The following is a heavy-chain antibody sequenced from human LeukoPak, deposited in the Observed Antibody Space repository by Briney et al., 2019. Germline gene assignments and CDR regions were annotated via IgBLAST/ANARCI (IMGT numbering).Heavy chain of an antibody. CDR1: GFTFSIYS. Sequence: GGSLRLSCAASGFTFSIYSMSWVRQAPGKGLEWVSVIYSGGSTYYADSVKGRFTISRDNSKNTLYLQMNSLRAEDTAVYYCGKSASAIDHYFDYWGQGTLVTVSS. J-gene: IGHJ4*02. V-gene: IGHV3-23*03. CDR2: IYSGGST. D-gene: IGHD5-18*01. CDR3: GKSASAIDHYFDY.